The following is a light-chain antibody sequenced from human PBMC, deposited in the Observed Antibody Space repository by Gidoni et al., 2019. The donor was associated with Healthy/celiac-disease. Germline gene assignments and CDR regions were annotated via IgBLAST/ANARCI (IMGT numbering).Light chain of an antibody. V-gene: IGKV3-20*01. CDR1: QRVSSNY. CDR3: QQYGNSPPIT. J-gene: IGKJ5*01. Sequence: EIVLTQSPGTLSLSPGERATLSCRASQRVSSNYLAWYQQKSGQAPRLLIYGASSRATGIPDRFTGSGSGADFTLTISRLEPEDSAVYYCQQYGNSPPITFGPGTRLEIK. CDR2: GAS.